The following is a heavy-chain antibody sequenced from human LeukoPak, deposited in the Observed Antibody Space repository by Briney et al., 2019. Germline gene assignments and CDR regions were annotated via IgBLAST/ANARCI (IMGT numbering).Heavy chain of an antibody. V-gene: IGHV3-11*04. D-gene: IGHD3-10*01. CDR1: GFTFSDYY. CDR2: ISSSGSTI. Sequence: GGSLRLSCAASGFTFSDYYMSWIRQAPGKGLEWVSYISSSGSTIYYADSVKGRFTISRDNAKNSLYLQMNSLRAEDTAVYYCARDPVSGARNSFDYWGQGTLVTVSS. J-gene: IGHJ4*02. CDR3: ARDPVSGARNSFDY.